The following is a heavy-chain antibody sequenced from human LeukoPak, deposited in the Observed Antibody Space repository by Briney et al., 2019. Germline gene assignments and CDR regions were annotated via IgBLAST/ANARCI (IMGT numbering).Heavy chain of an antibody. CDR3: VRRRAAGYDYWYFDL. Sequence: PSQTLSLTCTVSGGSISSGGYYWGWIRQPPGKGLEWIGSTYYSGNTYYNPSLKSRVTISVDTSKNQFSLKLSSVTAADTAVYYCVRRRAAGYDYWYFDLWGRGTLVTVSS. D-gene: IGHD3-9*01. CDR1: GGSISSGGYY. CDR2: TYYSGNT. J-gene: IGHJ2*01. V-gene: IGHV4-39*01.